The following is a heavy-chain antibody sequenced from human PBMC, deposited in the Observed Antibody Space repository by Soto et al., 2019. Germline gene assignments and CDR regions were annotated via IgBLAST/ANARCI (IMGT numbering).Heavy chain of an antibody. CDR2: INHSGST. CDR1: GGSFCGYY. J-gene: IGHJ6*02. V-gene: IGHV4-34*01. Sequence: TLSLTCAVYGGSFCGYYWSWIRQPPGKGLEWIGEINHSGSTNYNPSLKSRVTISVDTSKNQFSLKLSSVTAADTAVYYCAREIVVVTAIRDYYYGMDVWGQGTTVTVSS. D-gene: IGHD2-21*02. CDR3: AREIVVVTAIRDYYYGMDV.